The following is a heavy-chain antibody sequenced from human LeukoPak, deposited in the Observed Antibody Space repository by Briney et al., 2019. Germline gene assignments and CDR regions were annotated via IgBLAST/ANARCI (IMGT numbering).Heavy chain of an antibody. Sequence: PGGSLRLSCAASGFTFSSYWMSWVRQAPGKGLEWVANIKQDGSEKYYVDSVKGRFTISRDNAKNSLYLQMNSLRAEDTAVYYCARASFKGSSDVVVVAAPRYFDYWGQGTLVTVSS. CDR3: ARASFKGSSDVVVVAAPRYFDY. CDR2: IKQDGSEK. J-gene: IGHJ4*02. V-gene: IGHV3-7*01. CDR1: GFTFSSYW. D-gene: IGHD2-15*01.